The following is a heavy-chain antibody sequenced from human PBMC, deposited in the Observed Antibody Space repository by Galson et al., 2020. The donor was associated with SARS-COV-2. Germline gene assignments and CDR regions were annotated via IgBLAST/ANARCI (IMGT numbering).Heavy chain of an antibody. D-gene: IGHD6-19*01. Sequence: SGPTLVKPTDTLTLTCTVSGFSLSNARMGVSWIRQPPGKALEWLAHIFSNDEKSYSSSLKSRLTISKDTSKSQVFLTMTNMDPVDTATYYCARIAYSSGWYGLDYWGQGTLVTVSS. CDR3: ARIAYSSGWYGLDY. CDR1: GFSLSNARMG. J-gene: IGHJ4*02. CDR2: IFSNDEK. V-gene: IGHV2-26*01.